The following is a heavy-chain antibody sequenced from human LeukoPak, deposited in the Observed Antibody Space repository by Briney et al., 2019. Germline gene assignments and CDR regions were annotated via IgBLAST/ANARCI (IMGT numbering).Heavy chain of an antibody. J-gene: IGHJ3*02. Sequence: PSETLSLTCAVSGGSISSGGYSWSWIRRPPGKGLEWIGYIYHSGSTYYNPSLKSRVTISVDRSKNQFSLKLSSVTAADTAVYYCARSIGSSEDAFDIWGQGTMVTVSS. CDR3: ARSIGSSEDAFDI. CDR1: GGSISSGGYS. CDR2: IYHSGST. D-gene: IGHD3-10*01. V-gene: IGHV4-30-2*01.